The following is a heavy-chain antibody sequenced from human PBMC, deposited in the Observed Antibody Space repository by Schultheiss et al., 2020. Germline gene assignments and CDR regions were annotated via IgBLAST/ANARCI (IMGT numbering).Heavy chain of an antibody. CDR2: IYYSGST. CDR1: GGSISSSNW. V-gene: IGHV4-28*01. J-gene: IGHJ4*02. D-gene: IGHD6-19*01. CDR3: AKNEQWLIRMDY. Sequence: SETLSLTCAVSGGSISSSNWWSWIRQPPGKGLEWIGYIYYSGSTYYNPSLKSRVTISVDTSKNQFSLRLSSVTAADTAVYYCAKNEQWLIRMDYWGRGILVTVSS.